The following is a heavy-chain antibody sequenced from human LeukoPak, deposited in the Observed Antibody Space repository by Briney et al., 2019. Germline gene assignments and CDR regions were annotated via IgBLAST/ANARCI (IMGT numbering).Heavy chain of an antibody. D-gene: IGHD6-25*01. J-gene: IGHJ3*02. CDR3: ARSAIDAFDI. CDR2: IYNSGST. CDR1: GGSISSYY. V-gene: IGHV4-59*08. Sequence: SETLSLTCTVSGGSISSYYWSWIRQPPGKGLECIGYIYNSGSTNYNPSLKSRVSISVDTSKNQFSLKLGSVTAADTAVYYCARSAIDAFDIWGQGTMVTVSS.